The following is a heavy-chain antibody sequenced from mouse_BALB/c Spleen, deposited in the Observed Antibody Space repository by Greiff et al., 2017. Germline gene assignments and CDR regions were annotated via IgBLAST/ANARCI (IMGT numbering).Heavy chain of an antibody. CDR1: GYTFTGYW. D-gene: IGHD1-1*01. V-gene: IGHV1-69*02. Sequence: VQLQQSGAELVRPGASVKLSCKASGYTFTGYWINWVKQRPGQGLEWIGNIYPSDSYTNYNQKFKDKATLTVDKSSSTAYMQLSSPTSEDSAVYYCTRSGPYYSDYWGQGTTLTVSS. CDR2: IYPSDSYT. J-gene: IGHJ2*01. CDR3: TRSGPYYSDY.